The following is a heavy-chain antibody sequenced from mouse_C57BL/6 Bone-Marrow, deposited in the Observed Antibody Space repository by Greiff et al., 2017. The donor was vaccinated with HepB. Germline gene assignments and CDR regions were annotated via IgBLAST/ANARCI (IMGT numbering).Heavy chain of an antibody. D-gene: IGHD2-5*01. J-gene: IGHJ4*01. CDR3: ARGLGPSNYPRTAMDY. CDR2: IDPNSGGT. V-gene: IGHV1-72*01. CDR1: GYTFTSYW. Sequence: QVQLKQPGAELVKPGASVKLSCKASGYTFTSYWMHWVKQRPGRGLEWIGRIDPNSGGTKYNEKFKSKATLTVDKPSSTAYIQLSSLTSEDSAVYYCARGLGPSNYPRTAMDYWGQGTSVTVSS.